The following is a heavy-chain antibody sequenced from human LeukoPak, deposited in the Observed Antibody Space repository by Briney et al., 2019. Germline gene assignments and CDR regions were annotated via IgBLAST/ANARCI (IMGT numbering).Heavy chain of an antibody. J-gene: IGHJ4*02. CDR1: GFTFNGYY. D-gene: IGHD1-26*01. V-gene: IGHV3-11*01. Sequence: GGSLRLSCAASGFTFNGYYMSWIRQAPGKGLEWVSYIGTSGTTIYYADSVRGRFTMSRDNARNSLYLQMNSLKTEDTAVYYCTGCGRIRCSLDSIDFWGQGTLVTVSS. CDR2: IGTSGTTI. CDR3: TGCGRIRCSLDSIDF.